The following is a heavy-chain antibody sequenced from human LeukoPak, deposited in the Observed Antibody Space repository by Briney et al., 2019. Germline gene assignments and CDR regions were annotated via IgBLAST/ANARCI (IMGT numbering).Heavy chain of an antibody. J-gene: IGHJ3*02. Sequence: ASVTVSCTASGYTFTSYGISWVRQAPGQGLEWMGWISAYNGNTNYAQKLQGRVTMTTDASTSTAYMELRSLRSDDTAVYYCARGRVGGYCSSTSCYAFDIWGQGTMVTVSS. CDR1: GYTFTSYG. CDR3: ARGRVGGYCSSTSCYAFDI. V-gene: IGHV1-18*04. CDR2: ISAYNGNT. D-gene: IGHD2-2*01.